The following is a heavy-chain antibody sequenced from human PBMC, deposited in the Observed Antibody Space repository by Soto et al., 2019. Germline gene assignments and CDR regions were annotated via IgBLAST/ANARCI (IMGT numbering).Heavy chain of an antibody. CDR3: AHRFTYTPDWDVGWFDP. Sequence: QITLKESGPTLVKPTQTLTLTCTFSGFSLSTSRVGVGWLRQPPGKALECLALIYWDDDKRYSPSLKSRLTITKDTSKTQVVLTMTNMDPVDTATYYCAHRFTYTPDWDVGWFDPWGQGTLVTVSS. V-gene: IGHV2-5*02. CDR2: IYWDDDK. J-gene: IGHJ5*02. CDR1: GFSLSTSRVG. D-gene: IGHD2-2*02.